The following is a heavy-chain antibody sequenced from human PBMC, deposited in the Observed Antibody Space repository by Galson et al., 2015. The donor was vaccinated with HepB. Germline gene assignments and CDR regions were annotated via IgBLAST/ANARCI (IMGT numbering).Heavy chain of an antibody. D-gene: IGHD6-13*01. Sequence: QSGAEVKKPGESLRISCKGSGYSFTSYWISWVRQMPGKGLEWMGRIDPSDSYTNYSPSFQGHVTISADKSISTAYLQWSSLKASDTAMYYCATHPGIAAAGYSRYYYYGMDVWGRGTTGTVSS. CDR3: ATHPGIAAAGYSRYYYYGMDV. CDR2: IDPSDSYT. V-gene: IGHV5-10-1*01. J-gene: IGHJ6*02. CDR1: GYSFTSYW.